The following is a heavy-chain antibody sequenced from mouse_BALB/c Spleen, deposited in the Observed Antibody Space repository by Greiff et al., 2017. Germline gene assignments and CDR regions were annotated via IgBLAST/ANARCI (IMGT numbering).Heavy chain of an antibody. CDR2: INPSSGYT. Sequence: VKLMESGAELARPGASVKMSCKASGYTFTSYTMHWVKQRPGQGLEWIGYINPSSGYTNYNQKFKDKATLTADKSSSTAYMQLSSLTSEDSAVYYCASHDVCAMDYWGQGTSVTVSS. V-gene: IGHV1-4*01. CDR3: ASHDVCAMDY. J-gene: IGHJ4*01. D-gene: IGHD2-12*01. CDR1: GYTFTSYT.